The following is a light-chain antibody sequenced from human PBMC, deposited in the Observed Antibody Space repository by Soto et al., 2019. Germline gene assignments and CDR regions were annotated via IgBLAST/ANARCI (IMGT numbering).Light chain of an antibody. J-gene: IGKJ5*01. CDR1: QSVSSSY. V-gene: IGKV3-20*01. CDR2: GAS. Sequence: EIVLPPSPGTLSLSPGESATLSGRASQSVSSSYLAWYQQKPGQAHRLLIYGASSRATGIPDRFSGSGSGTDFTLTISRLEPEEFAVYYCQQYGSSPLTVGQGTRLEIK. CDR3: QQYGSSPLT.